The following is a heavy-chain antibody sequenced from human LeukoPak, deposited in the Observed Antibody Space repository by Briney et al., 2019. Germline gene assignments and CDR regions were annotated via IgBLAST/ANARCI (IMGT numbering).Heavy chain of an antibody. CDR2: INHSGST. D-gene: IGHD2-21*02. V-gene: IGHV4-34*01. CDR3: ARGVPGLCGGDCYYYFDY. Sequence: SETLSLTCAVYGGSFSGYYWSWIRQPPGKGLEWIGEINHSGSTNYNPSLKSRVTISVDTSKSQFSLKLSSVTAADTAVYYCARGVPGLCGGDCYYYFDYWGQGTLVTVSS. CDR1: GGSFSGYY. J-gene: IGHJ4*02.